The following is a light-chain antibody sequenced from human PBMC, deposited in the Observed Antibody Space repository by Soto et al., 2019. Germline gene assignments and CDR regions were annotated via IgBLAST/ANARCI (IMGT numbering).Light chain of an antibody. CDR3: HQYNNWPLT. CDR1: QSVGSN. J-gene: IGKJ4*01. V-gene: IGKV3-15*01. CDR2: GAS. Sequence: EMKMTQSPATLSLSPGERATLSCRASQSVGSNLAWYRQKPGQAPRLLIYGASSRATGIPARFSGSGSGTEFTLTISSLQSEDFAVYYCHQYNNWPLTFGGGTQVEIK.